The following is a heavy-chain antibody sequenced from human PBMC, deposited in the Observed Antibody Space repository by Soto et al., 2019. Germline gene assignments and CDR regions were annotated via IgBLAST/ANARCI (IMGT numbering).Heavy chain of an antibody. Sequence: QVQLVESGGGVVHPGRSLRLSCTASGFNFSDFGMHWVRQAPGKGLEWLALISSDGSNKFYADSVRGRFTVSRDRSDNTLHLQMSAVRNDDTAMYYCAKDFARGPMGMSIDSWGQGTLVIVSS. CDR1: GFNFSDFG. J-gene: IGHJ4*02. V-gene: IGHV3-30*18. CDR2: ISSDGSNK. CDR3: AKDFARGPMGMSIDS. D-gene: IGHD1-26*01.